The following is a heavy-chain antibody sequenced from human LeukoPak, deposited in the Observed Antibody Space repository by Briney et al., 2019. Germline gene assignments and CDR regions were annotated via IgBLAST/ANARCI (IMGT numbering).Heavy chain of an antibody. J-gene: IGHJ6*02. CDR1: GGTFSSYA. CDR3: ARDQGIVVVPAARDYYYYGMDV. V-gene: IGHV1-69*01. CDR2: IIPIFGTA. Sequence: ASVKVSCKASGGTFSSYAISWVRQAPGQGLERMGGIIPIFGTANYAQKFQGRVTITADESTSTAYMELSSLRSEDTAVYYCARDQGIVVVPAARDYYYYGMDVWGQGTTVTVSS. D-gene: IGHD2-2*01.